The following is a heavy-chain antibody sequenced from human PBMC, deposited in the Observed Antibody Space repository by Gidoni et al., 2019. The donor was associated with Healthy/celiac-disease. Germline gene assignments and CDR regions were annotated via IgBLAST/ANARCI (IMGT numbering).Heavy chain of an antibody. Sequence: EVQLVESGGGLVKPGGSLRLSCAASGFTCSSYSMNWVRQAPGKGLGLVSSISRSRSYISHAYSWKGRFTISIDNAKNSLYLHWNSLSAEDTAVYYCARMVGYGLVILPAGWFDPWGHGTLVTFSS. CDR1: GFTCSSYS. V-gene: IGHV3-21*01. CDR2: ISRSRSYI. CDR3: ARMVGYGLVILPAGWFDP. D-gene: IGHD3-3*01. J-gene: IGHJ5*02.